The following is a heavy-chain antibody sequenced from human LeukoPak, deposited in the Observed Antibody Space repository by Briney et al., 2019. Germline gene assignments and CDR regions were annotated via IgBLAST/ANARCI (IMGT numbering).Heavy chain of an antibody. V-gene: IGHV4-59*01. D-gene: IGHD3-22*01. Sequence: SETLSLTCTVSGGSISSYYWSWIRQPPGKGLEWIGYIYYSGNTNYNPSLKSRVTISVDTSKNQFSLKLSSVTAADTAVYYCARDRNYYDSSGPPYYYSALDVWGQGTTVTVSS. CDR2: IYYSGNT. CDR3: ARDRNYYDSSGPPYYYSALDV. J-gene: IGHJ6*02. CDR1: GGSISSYY.